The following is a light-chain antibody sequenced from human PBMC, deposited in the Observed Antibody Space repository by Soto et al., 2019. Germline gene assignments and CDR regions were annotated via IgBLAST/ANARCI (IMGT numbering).Light chain of an antibody. CDR3: QSYDSRLSGYV. CDR2: ENN. J-gene: IGLJ1*01. CDR1: SSNIGAGYE. V-gene: IGLV1-40*01. Sequence: QSVLTQPPSVSEAPGQRVTISCTGSSSNIGAGYEAHWYQQVPGTAPKLLIYENNNRPSGVPDRFSGSKSGTSASLAITGLQADDEAEYYCQSYDSRLSGYVFGPGTKLTVL.